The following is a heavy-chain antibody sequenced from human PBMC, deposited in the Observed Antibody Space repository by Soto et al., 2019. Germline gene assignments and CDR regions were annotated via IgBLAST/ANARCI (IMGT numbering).Heavy chain of an antibody. CDR2: ISYDGSNK. Sequence: GGSLRLSCAASGFTFSSYAMHWVRQAPGKGLEWVAVISYDGSNKYYADSVKGRFTISRDNSKNTLYLQMNSLRAEDTAVYYCARDPSLGYCSSTSCFNRYFDLWGRGTLVTVSS. D-gene: IGHD2-2*01. J-gene: IGHJ2*01. CDR3: ARDPSLGYCSSTSCFNRYFDL. V-gene: IGHV3-30-3*01. CDR1: GFTFSSYA.